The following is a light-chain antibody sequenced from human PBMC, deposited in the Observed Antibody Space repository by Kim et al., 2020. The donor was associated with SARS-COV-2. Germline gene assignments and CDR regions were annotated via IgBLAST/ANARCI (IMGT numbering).Light chain of an antibody. V-gene: IGLV3-1*01. Sequence: SYELTQPPSVSVSPGQTASITCSGDKLGDKYACWYQQKPGQSPVVVIYQDSKRPSGIPERFSGANSGNTATLTISGTQAMDEADYYCQAWDSSSYVFGTGTKVTVL. J-gene: IGLJ1*01. CDR1: KLGDKY. CDR2: QDS. CDR3: QAWDSSSYV.